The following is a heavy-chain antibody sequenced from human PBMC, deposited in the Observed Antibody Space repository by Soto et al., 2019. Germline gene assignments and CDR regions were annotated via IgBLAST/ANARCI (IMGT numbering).Heavy chain of an antibody. CDR3: LINDFWSGYYPYFDY. CDR2: IWYDGSNK. D-gene: IGHD3-3*01. CDR1: GFTFSSYG. Sequence: GGSLRLSCAASGFTFSSYGMHWVRQAPGKGLEWVAVIWYDGSNKYYADSVKGRFTISRDNSKNTLYLQMNSLRAEDTAVYYCLINDFWSGYYPYFDYWGQGTLVTVSS. V-gene: IGHV3-33*01. J-gene: IGHJ4*02.